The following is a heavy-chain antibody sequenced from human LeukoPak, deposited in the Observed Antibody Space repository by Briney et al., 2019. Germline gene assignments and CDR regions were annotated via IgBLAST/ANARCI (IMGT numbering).Heavy chain of an antibody. J-gene: IGHJ5*02. V-gene: IGHV4-61*01. CDR2: IHNSGST. D-gene: IGHD4-17*01. Sequence: TSETLSLTCKVPGGSVSSDSYYWSWIRQPPGQGLEWIGYIHNSGSTKYNASLKGRLTISVDTSKNQFSLEVTSVTAADTAVYYCARTNYGDYNWFDPWGQGTLVTVSS. CDR3: ARTNYGDYNWFDP. CDR1: GGSVSSDSYY.